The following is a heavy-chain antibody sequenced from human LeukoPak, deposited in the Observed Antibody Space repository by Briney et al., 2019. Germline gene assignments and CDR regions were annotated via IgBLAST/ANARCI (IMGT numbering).Heavy chain of an antibody. Sequence: SETLSLTCTVSGGSISSGDYYWSWIRQPPGKGLEWIGYIYHSGSTYYNPSLKSRVTISVDTSKNQFSLKLSSVTAADTAVYYCARDGSNYAALDYWGQGTLVTVSS. CDR2: IYHSGST. CDR1: GGSISSGDYY. CDR3: ARDGSNYAALDY. D-gene: IGHD4-11*01. V-gene: IGHV4-30-4*08. J-gene: IGHJ4*02.